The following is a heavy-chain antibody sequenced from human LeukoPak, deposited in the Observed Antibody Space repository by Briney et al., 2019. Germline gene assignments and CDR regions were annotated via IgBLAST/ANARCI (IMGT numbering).Heavy chain of an antibody. CDR3: ARTTRDGYEDY. D-gene: IGHD5-24*01. V-gene: IGHV4-4*09. CDR2: IYTSGST. J-gene: IGHJ4*02. Sequence: SATLSLTCTVSGGSISSYYWSWIRQPPGKGLEWIGYIYTSGSTNYNPSLKSRVTISVDTSKNQFSLKLSSVTAADTAVYYCARTTRDGYEDYWGQGTLVTVSS. CDR1: GGSISSYY.